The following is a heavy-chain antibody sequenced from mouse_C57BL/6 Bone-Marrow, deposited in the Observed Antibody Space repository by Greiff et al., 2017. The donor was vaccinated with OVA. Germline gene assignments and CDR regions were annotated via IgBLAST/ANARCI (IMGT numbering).Heavy chain of an antibody. CDR3: ARNLLWKAWFAY. V-gene: IGHV1-7*01. Sequence: QLQRQQSGAELAKPGASVKLSCKASGYTFTSYWMHWVKQRPGQGLEWIGYINPSSGYTKYNQKFKDKATLTADKSSSTAYMQLSSLTYEDSAVYYCARNLLWKAWFAYWGQGTLVTVSA. CDR2: INPSSGYT. J-gene: IGHJ3*01. D-gene: IGHD2-1*01. CDR1: GYTFTSYW.